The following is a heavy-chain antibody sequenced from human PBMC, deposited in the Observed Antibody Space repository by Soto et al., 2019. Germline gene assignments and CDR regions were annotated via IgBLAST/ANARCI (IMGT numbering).Heavy chain of an antibody. J-gene: IGHJ4*02. V-gene: IGHV1-69*01. CDR2: IIPIFGTA. CDR3: ASYCSGGSCVPDY. Sequence: QVQLVQSGAEVKKPGSSVKVSCKASGGTFSSYAISWVRQAPGQGLEWMGGIIPIFGTANYAQKFQGRVTITADESTSKGYMELSSLRSEDTAVYYFASYCSGGSCVPDYWGQGTLVTVSS. D-gene: IGHD2-15*01. CDR1: GGTFSSYA.